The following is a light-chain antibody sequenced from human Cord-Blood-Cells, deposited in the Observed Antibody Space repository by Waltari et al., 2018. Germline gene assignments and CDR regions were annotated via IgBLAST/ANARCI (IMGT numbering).Light chain of an antibody. CDR2: DAS. J-gene: IGKJ4*01. CDR3: QQYDNLPCPLLT. Sequence: DIQMTQSPSSLSASVGDRVTITCQASQDISNYLNWYQQKPGKAPKLLIYDASNLETGVPSRFSGSGSVTDFTFTISSLQPEDIATYYCQQYDNLPCPLLTFGGGTKVEIK. V-gene: IGKV1-33*01. CDR1: QDISNY.